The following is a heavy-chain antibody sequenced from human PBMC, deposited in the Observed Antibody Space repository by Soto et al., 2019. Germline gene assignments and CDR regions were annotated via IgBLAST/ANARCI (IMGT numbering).Heavy chain of an antibody. CDR1: GYTFTSYD. V-gene: IGHV1-8*01. CDR2: MNPNSGNT. Sequence: QVQLVQSGAEVKKPGASVKVSCKASGYTFTSYDFNWVRQATGQGLEWMGWMNPNSGNTGYAQKFQGRVTMTRNTSISTAYMELSSLRSEDTAVYYCARGRCSGGSCYYPPHPWGQGTLVTVSS. D-gene: IGHD2-15*01. CDR3: ARGRCSGGSCYYPPHP. J-gene: IGHJ5*02.